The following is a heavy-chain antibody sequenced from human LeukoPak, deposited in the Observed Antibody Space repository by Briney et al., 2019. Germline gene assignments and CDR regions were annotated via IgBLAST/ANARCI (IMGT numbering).Heavy chain of an antibody. CDR2: IIPIFGTA. Sequence: ASVKVSCKASGDTFSSYAISWVRQAPGQGLEWMGGIIPIFGTANYAQKFQGRVTITADESTSTAYMELSSLRSEDTAVYYCARERYERYCSSTSCYEEGYYFDYWGQGTLVTVSS. CDR3: ARERYERYCSSTSCYEEGYYFDY. V-gene: IGHV1-69*13. CDR1: GDTFSSYA. D-gene: IGHD2-2*01. J-gene: IGHJ4*02.